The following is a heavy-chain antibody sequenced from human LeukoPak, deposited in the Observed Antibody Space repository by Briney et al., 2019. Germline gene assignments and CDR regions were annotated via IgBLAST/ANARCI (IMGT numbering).Heavy chain of an antibody. V-gene: IGHV3-64*01. CDR3: AREYYGGYVDY. CDR2: ISSNGGST. Sequence: GGSLRLSCAASGFTFSSFSMHWVRQAPGKGLESVSAISSNGGSTYYANSVKGRFTISRDNSKNTLYLQMGSLRAEDMAVYYCAREYYGGYVDYWGQGPLVTVSS. CDR1: GFTFSSFS. J-gene: IGHJ4*02. D-gene: IGHD3-10*01.